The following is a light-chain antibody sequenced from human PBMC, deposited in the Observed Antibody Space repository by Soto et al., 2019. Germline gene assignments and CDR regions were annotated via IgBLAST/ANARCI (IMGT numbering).Light chain of an antibody. Sequence: DIQMTQSPSSLSASVGDRVTITCRASQGISNYLAWYQQKPGKVPKLLIYAASTLQSGVPSRFSGSGSGTDFTHTISSLQPEDVANHSLQTYNSASRTFRQGTKVEIK. CDR1: QGISNY. CDR3: QTYNSASRT. J-gene: IGKJ1*01. CDR2: AAS. V-gene: IGKV1-27*01.